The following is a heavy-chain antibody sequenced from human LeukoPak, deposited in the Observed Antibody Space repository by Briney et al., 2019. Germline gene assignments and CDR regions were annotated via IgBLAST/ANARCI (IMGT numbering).Heavy chain of an antibody. CDR3: APDTALIY. Sequence: PGGSLRLSCAASGFTFSSYAMSWVRQAPGKGLEWVSYISSGSTTIHYADSVKGRFTISRDNAKKSLYLQMNSLRAEDTAVYFCAPDTALIYWGQGTLVTVSS. V-gene: IGHV3-48*01. D-gene: IGHD5-18*01. J-gene: IGHJ4*02. CDR2: ISSGSTTI. CDR1: GFTFSSYA.